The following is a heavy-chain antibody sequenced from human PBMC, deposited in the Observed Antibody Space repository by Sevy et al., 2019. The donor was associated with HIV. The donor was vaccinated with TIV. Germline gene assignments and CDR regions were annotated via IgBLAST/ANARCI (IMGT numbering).Heavy chain of an antibody. J-gene: IGHJ4*02. V-gene: IGHV3-33*01. CDR3: ASGAYYYASRTENFDY. Sequence: GGSLRLSCAASGFTFSSYGMHWVRQAPGKGLEWVALIWYDGSSKYYADSVKGRFTISRDNSKNTLYLQMNSLRAEDTAVYYCASGAYYYASRTENFDYWGQGTLVTVSP. CDR1: GFTFSSYG. CDR2: IWYDGSSK. D-gene: IGHD3-10*01.